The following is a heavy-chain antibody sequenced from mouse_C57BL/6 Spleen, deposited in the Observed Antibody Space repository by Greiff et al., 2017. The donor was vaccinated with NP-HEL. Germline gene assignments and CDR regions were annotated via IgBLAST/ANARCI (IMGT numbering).Heavy chain of an antibody. J-gene: IGHJ2*01. CDR2: INPSSGYT. V-gene: IGHV1-4*01. CDR3: ARSGYGNFYYFDY. Sequence: VQLQQSGAELARPGASVKMSCKASGYTFTSYTMHWVKQRPGQGLEWIGYINPSSGYTKYNQKFKDKATLTADKSSSTAYMQLSSLTSEDSAVYYCARSGYGNFYYFDYWGRGTTLTVSS. CDR1: GYTFTSYT. D-gene: IGHD2-1*01.